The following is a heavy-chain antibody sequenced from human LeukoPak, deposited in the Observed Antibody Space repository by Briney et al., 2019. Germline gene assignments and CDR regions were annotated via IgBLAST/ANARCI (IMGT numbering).Heavy chain of an antibody. J-gene: IGHJ4*02. V-gene: IGHV4-30-4*01. CDR1: GGSISSGDHY. CDR2: IHYSGST. Sequence: PSQTLSLTCIVSGGSISSGDHYWSWICQPPGKGLEWIGHIHYSGSTYYNPSLKSRLTISVDTSKNQFSLNLRSVTAADTAVYYCARDTVHRVAAVEGSYWGQGTLVTVSS. D-gene: IGHD6-13*01. CDR3: ARDTVHRVAAVEGSY.